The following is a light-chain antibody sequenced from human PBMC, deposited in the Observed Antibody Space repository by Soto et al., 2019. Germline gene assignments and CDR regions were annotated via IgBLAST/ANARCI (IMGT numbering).Light chain of an antibody. CDR3: AAWDDSLNGFYV. J-gene: IGLJ1*01. Sequence: QSVLTQPPSASGTPVQMVTISCSGSSSNIGSNTVNWYQQLPGTAPKLLIDSNNQRPSGVPDRFSGSKSGTSASLAISGLQSEDEADYYCAAWDDSLNGFYVFGTGTKLTVL. V-gene: IGLV1-44*01. CDR2: SNN. CDR1: SSNIGSNT.